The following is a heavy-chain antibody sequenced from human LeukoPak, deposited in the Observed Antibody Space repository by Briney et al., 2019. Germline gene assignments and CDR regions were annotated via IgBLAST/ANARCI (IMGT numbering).Heavy chain of an antibody. CDR3: ARAPYYDSSGYLDY. CDR2: ISSSGSTI. CDR1: GFTSSSYE. V-gene: IGHV3-48*03. D-gene: IGHD3-22*01. Sequence: GGSLRLSCAASGFTSSSYEMNWVRQAPGKGLEWVSYISSSGSTIYYADSVKGRFTISRDNAKNSLYLQMNSLRAEDTAVYYCARAPYYDSSGYLDYWGQGTLVTVSS. J-gene: IGHJ4*02.